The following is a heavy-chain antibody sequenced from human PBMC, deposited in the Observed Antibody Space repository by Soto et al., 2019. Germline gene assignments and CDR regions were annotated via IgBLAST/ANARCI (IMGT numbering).Heavy chain of an antibody. CDR3: AREGRGSYAGGYFDY. CDR1: GFTFSSYA. Sequence: HVQLVESGGGVVKPGRSLRLSCAASGFTFSSYAMHWVRQAPGKGLEWVAVISYDGSNKYYADSVKGRFTISRDNSKNTLYLQMNSLRAEDTAVYYCAREGRGSYAGGYFDYWGQGTLVTVSS. CDR2: ISYDGSNK. V-gene: IGHV3-30-3*01. D-gene: IGHD5-18*01. J-gene: IGHJ4*02.